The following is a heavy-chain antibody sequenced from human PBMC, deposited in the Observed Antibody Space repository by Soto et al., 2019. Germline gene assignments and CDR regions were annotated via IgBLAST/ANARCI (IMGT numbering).Heavy chain of an antibody. CDR3: ARTIYGDPATPTKPAFDY. Sequence: QVQLQQWGAGLLKPSETLSLTCGVHGGSFTHYYWSRIRQPPGQGLEWIGEINHGRSANYNPSLRSRVTTSVDTSKKQVCLNMRCVTAADTAVYYCARTIYGDPATPTKPAFDYWGQGSLVTVAS. CDR2: INHGRSA. V-gene: IGHV4-34*01. J-gene: IGHJ4*02. D-gene: IGHD4-17*01. CDR1: GGSFTHYY.